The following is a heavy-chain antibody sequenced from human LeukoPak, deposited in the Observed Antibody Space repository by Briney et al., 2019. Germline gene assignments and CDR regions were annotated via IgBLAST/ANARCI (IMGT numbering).Heavy chain of an antibody. D-gene: IGHD2-2*01. CDR1: GYTFTDYY. V-gene: IGHV1-2*02. CDR3: ARWKYQLPIEY. J-gene: IGHJ4*02. CDR2: INPNSGGT. Sequence: ASVKVSCKASGYTFTDYYMHWVRQAPGQGLEWMGWINPNSGGTNYAQKFQGRVTMTRDTSISTAYMDLSRLRSEDTAVYYCARWKYQLPIEYWGQGTLVTVSS.